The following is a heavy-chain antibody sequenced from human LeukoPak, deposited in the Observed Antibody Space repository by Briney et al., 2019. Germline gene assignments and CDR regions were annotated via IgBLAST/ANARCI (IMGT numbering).Heavy chain of an antibody. CDR2: IVGDGSGT. CDR3: AADPEYTSGA. Sequence: PGGSLRLSCAASGFTFNTYWMHWVRQAPGEGLVWVSRIVGDGSGTTYADSVKGRFTISRDNAKNTLYLQMNSLRAEDTAVYYCAADPEYTSGAWGQGTLVTVSS. J-gene: IGHJ5*02. V-gene: IGHV3-74*01. D-gene: IGHD6-19*01. CDR1: GFTFNTYW.